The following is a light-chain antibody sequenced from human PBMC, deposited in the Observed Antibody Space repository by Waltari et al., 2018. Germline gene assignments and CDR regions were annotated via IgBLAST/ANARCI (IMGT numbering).Light chain of an antibody. Sequence: QSALTQPPSASGSPGQSVTISCTGTSSDVGGYNYVSWYQQHPGKAPKFMIYEVTKRPSGVPGRFSGSKSGNTASLTVSGLQAEDEADYYCSSYAGSNNVVVFGGGTELAVL. V-gene: IGLV2-8*01. J-gene: IGLJ2*01. CDR1: SSDVGGYNY. CDR3: SSYAGSNNVVV. CDR2: EVT.